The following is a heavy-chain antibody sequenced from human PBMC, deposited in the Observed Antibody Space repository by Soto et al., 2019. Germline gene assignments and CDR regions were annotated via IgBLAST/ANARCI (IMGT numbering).Heavy chain of an antibody. Sequence: PSETLSLTCAVSGGSISNYYWSWIRQPPGKGLEWIGEINHSGSTNYNPSLKSRVTISVDRSKNQFSLKLSSVTAADTAVYYCAREGITGTTGGHAFDIWGQGTMVTVSS. CDR2: INHSGST. J-gene: IGHJ3*02. V-gene: IGHV4-34*01. CDR3: AREGITGTTGGHAFDI. CDR1: GGSISNYY. D-gene: IGHD1-7*01.